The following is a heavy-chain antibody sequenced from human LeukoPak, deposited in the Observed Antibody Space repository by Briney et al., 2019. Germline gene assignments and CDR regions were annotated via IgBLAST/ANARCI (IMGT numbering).Heavy chain of an antibody. CDR3: ATDRTYYYDSSGYPYMDV. CDR1: GFTFSGFS. V-gene: IGHV3-48*01. D-gene: IGHD3-22*01. J-gene: IGHJ6*03. Sequence: GGSLRLSCAASGFTFSGFSMNWVRQAPGRGLEWISYISSSSSTIYYADSVKGRFTISRDNAKNLLYLQMNSLRAEDTAVYYCATDRTYYYDSSGYPYMDVWGKGTTVTVSS. CDR2: ISSSSSTI.